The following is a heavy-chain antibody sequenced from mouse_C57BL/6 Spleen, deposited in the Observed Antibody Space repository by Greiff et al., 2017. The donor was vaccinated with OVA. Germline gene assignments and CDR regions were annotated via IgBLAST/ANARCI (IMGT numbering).Heavy chain of an antibody. CDR1: GYTFTSYD. CDR2: IYPRDGST. CDR3: ARDTAQATLDY. D-gene: IGHD3-2*02. V-gene: IGHV1-85*01. J-gene: IGHJ2*01. Sequence: QVQLKESGPELVKPGASVKLSCKASGYTFTSYDINWVKQRPGQGLEWIGWIYPRDGSTKYNEKFKGKATLTVDTSSSTAYMELHSLTSEDSAVYCCARDTAQATLDYWGQGTTLTVSS.